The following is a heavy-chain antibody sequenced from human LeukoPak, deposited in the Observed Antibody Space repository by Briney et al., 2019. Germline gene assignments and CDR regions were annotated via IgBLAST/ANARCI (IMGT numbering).Heavy chain of an antibody. J-gene: IGHJ4*02. Sequence: AGGSLRLSCAASGFTFSSYAMSWVRQAPGKGLEWVSAISGSGGSTYYADSVKGLFTISRDNSKNTLYLQMNSLRAEDTAVYYCAKRGGQWLETYYFDYWGQGTLVTVSS. CDR1: GFTFSSYA. D-gene: IGHD6-19*01. V-gene: IGHV3-23*01. CDR2: ISGSGGST. CDR3: AKRGGQWLETYYFDY.